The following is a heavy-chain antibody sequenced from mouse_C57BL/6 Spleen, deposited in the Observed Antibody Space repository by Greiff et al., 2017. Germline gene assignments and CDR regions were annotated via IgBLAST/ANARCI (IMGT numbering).Heavy chain of an antibody. CDR1: GFTFSSSG. J-gene: IGHJ3*01. Sequence: DVQLVESGGDLVKPGGSLKLSCAASGFTFSSSGMSWVRQTPDKRLEWVATISSGGSYTYYPDSVKGRVNISRDNAQNTLYLQMSSLKSEDTAMYDCASHSSGYGAYWGQGTLGTVSA. CDR2: ISSGGSYT. D-gene: IGHD3-2*02. CDR3: ASHSSGYGAY. V-gene: IGHV5-6*01.